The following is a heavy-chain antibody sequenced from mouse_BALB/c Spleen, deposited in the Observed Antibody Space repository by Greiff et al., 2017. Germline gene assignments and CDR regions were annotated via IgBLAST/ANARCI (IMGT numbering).Heavy chain of an antibody. D-gene: IGHD2-3*01. J-gene: IGHJ2*01. CDR1: GFNIKDTY. V-gene: IGHV14-3*02. CDR2: IDPANGNT. Sequence: VQLQQSGAELVKPGASVKLSCTASGFNIKDTYMHWVKQRPEQGLEWIGRIDPANGNTKYDPKFQGKATITADTSSNTAYLQLSSLTSEDTAVYYCARGGYYEGYYFDYWGQGTTLTVSS. CDR3: ARGGYYEGYYFDY.